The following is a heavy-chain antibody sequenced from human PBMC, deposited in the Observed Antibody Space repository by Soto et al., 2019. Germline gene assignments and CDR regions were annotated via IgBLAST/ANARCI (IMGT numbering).Heavy chain of an antibody. J-gene: IGHJ4*02. D-gene: IGHD4-17*01. V-gene: IGHV4-39*01. Sequence: SETLSLTCAVSGGSISSSNWWRWVRQPPGKGLEWIGSIYYSGSTYYNPSLKSRVTISVDTSKNQFSLKLSSVTAADTAVYYCARSMTTVVTLDYWGQGTLVTVSS. CDR1: GGSISSSNW. CDR2: IYYSGST. CDR3: ARSMTTVVTLDY.